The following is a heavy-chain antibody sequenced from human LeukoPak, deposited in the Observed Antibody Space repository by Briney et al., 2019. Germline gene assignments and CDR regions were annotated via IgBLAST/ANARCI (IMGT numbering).Heavy chain of an antibody. CDR2: INGYNGNT. V-gene: IGHV1-18*01. D-gene: IGHD6-19*01. CDR1: GYTFINYG. J-gene: IGHJ4*02. Sequence: ASVKVSCKASGYTFINYGISWVRQAPGQGLEWMGWINGYNGNTNYAQKLQGRVSMTTDTSTNTAYMELGSLRSDDTAEYYCAREGAGSGWPDYWGQGTVVTVSS. CDR3: AREGAGSGWPDY.